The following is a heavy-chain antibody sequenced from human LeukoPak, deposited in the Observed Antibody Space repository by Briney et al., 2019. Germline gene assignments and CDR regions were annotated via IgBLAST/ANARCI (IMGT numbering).Heavy chain of an antibody. D-gene: IGHD3-10*01. V-gene: IGHV5-10-1*01. CDR1: GYSFTSYW. J-gene: IGHJ5*02. Sequence: GESLRISCKGSGYSFTSYWISWVRQMPGKGLEWMGRIDPSDSYTNYSPSFQGHVTISADKSISTAYLQWSSLKASDTAMYYCARHPQGGSGATNWFDPWGQGTLVTVFS. CDR2: IDPSDSYT. CDR3: ARHPQGGSGATNWFDP.